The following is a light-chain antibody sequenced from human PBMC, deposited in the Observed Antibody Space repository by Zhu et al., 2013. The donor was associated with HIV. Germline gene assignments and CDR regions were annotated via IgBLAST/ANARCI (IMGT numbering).Light chain of an antibody. J-gene: IGLJ3*02. CDR2: GVG. CDR3: SSYATSTTSVL. V-gene: IGLV2-14*01. Sequence: QSALTQPASVSGSPGQSITFSCTGSSSDVGNYNQVSWYQHHAGKAPKLVIYGVGNRPSGVSSRFSGSKSGNTASLTISGLQTEDEATYYCSSYATSTTSVLFGGGTKLTVL. CDR1: SSDVGNYNQ.